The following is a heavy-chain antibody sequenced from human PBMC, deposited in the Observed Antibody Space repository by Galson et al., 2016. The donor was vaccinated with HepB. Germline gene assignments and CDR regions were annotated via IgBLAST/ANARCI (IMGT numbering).Heavy chain of an antibody. Sequence: SLRLSCAASGFTFSSYGIHWVRQAPGKGLEWVAVISAAGSNYYYADSVKGRFTITRDNSKNTLYQQMNNLTTEDTAVYCWAGSYHSIGYFGNWYFDLWGRGTLVTVSS. CDR2: ISAAGSNY. J-gene: IGHJ2*01. D-gene: IGHD3-22*01. V-gene: IGHV3-30-3*01. CDR1: GFTFSSYG. CDR3: AGSYHSIGYFGNWYFDL.